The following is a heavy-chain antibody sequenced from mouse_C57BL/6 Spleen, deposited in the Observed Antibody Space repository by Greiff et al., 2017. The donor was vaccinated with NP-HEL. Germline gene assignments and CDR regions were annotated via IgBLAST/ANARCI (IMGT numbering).Heavy chain of an antibody. Sequence: EVQLVESGGGLVQPGGSLKLSCAASGFTFSDYYMYWVRQTPEKWLEWVAYISNGGGSTYYPDTVKGRFTISRDNSKNTLYLQMSRLKSEDTAMYYCARHEGNYPFAYWGQGTLVTVSA. CDR3: ARHEGNYPFAY. CDR2: ISNGGGST. CDR1: GFTFSDYY. D-gene: IGHD2-1*01. J-gene: IGHJ3*01. V-gene: IGHV5-12*01.